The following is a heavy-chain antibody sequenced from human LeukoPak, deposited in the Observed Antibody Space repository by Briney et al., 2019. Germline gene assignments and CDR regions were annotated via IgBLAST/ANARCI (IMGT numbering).Heavy chain of an antibody. CDR1: GFSLSSHN. D-gene: IGHD2-15*01. V-gene: IGHV3-48*01. J-gene: IGHJ4*02. CDR3: AKGWTKYCSGGSCYSPLYYFDY. Sequence: PGGSLRLSCVASGFSLSSHNMNWVRQAPGKGLEWVSHISSSSSTIYYADSVKGRFTISRDNAKNSLYLQMNSLRAEDTAVYYCAKGWTKYCSGGSCYSPLYYFDYWGQGTLVTVSS. CDR2: ISSSSSTI.